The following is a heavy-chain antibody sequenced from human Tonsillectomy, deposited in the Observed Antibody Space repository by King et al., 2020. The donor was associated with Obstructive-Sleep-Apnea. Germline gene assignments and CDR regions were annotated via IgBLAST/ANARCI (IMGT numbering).Heavy chain of an antibody. J-gene: IGHJ5*02. V-gene: IGHV4-34*01. D-gene: IGHD6-13*01. CDR1: GGSFSTYY. CDR3: ARGSGATAVNWFDP. Sequence: VQLQQWGAGLLKPSETLSLTCAVYGGSFSTYYWSWIRQPPGKGLGWIGEINHSGSTNYNPSLKSLVTISVDTSNNQFSLKLSSVTAADTAVYYCARGSGATAVNWFDPWGQGNLVTVSS. CDR2: INHSGST.